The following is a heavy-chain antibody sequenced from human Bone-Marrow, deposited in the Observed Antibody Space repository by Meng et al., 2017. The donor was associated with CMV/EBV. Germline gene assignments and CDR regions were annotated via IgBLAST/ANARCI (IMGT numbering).Heavy chain of an antibody. CDR3: ARERFVVVPGPIEPHDAFDI. V-gene: IGHV3-7*01. D-gene: IGHD2-2*01. CDR1: GFTFDNYW. CDR2: IKQDGSAT. Sequence: GESLKISCAASGFTFDNYWMTWVHQAPGKGLEWVANIKQDGSATYYVGSVQGRFRVSRDNAKNSLYLQMNNLRAEDTAVYYCARERFVVVPGPIEPHDAFDIWGQGTMVTVSS. J-gene: IGHJ3*02.